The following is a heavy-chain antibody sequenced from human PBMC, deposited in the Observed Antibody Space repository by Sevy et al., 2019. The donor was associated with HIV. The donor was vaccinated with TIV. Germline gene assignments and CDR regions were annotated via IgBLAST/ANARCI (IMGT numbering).Heavy chain of an antibody. D-gene: IGHD6-13*01. V-gene: IGHV4-39*01. J-gene: IGHJ1*01. Sequence: SETLSLTCTVSGDSISSNKYYWAWIRQPPGKGLEWIGSISYGGSTYYNPSLQSRVTLSVDTCKNQFSPNLSSVTAADTAKYYCARRVAAAGQGNEYFQHWGRGTLVTVSS. CDR2: ISYGGST. CDR1: GDSISSNKYY. CDR3: ARRVAAAGQGNEYFQH.